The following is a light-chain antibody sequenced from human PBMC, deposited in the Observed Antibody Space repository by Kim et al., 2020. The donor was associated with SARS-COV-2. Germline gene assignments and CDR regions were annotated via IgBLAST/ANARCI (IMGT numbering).Light chain of an antibody. CDR2: GKN. J-gene: IGLJ2*01. CDR3: NSRDSSGNHVV. CDR1: RLRSYY. Sequence: AVGKTVRIKRQGDRLRSYYASWYQQKPGQAPVLVIYGKNNRPSGIPDRFSGSSSGNTASLTITGAQAEDEADYYCNSRDSSGNHVVFGGGTQLTVL. V-gene: IGLV3-19*01.